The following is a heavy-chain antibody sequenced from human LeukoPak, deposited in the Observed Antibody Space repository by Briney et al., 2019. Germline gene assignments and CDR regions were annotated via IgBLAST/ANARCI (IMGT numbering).Heavy chain of an antibody. Sequence: PSETLSLTCAVYGGSFSGYYWSWIRQPPGKGLEWIGEINHSGSTNYNPSLKSRVTISVDTSKNQFSLKLSSVTAADTAVYFCARTTEGGYTYDYFYYYYMDVWGKGTTVTISS. V-gene: IGHV4-34*01. J-gene: IGHJ6*03. CDR3: ARTTEGGYTYDYFYYYYMDV. CDR1: GGSFSGYY. D-gene: IGHD5-18*01. CDR2: INHSGST.